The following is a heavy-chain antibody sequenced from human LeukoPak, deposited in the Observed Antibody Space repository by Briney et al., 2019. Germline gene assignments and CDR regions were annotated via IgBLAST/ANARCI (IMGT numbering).Heavy chain of an antibody. V-gene: IGHV1-3*03. CDR1: GYTFTSYA. J-gene: IGHJ3*02. CDR2: INAGNGNT. Sequence: ASVKVSCKASGYTFTSYAMHWVRQAPGQRLEWMGWINAGNGNTKYSQEFQGRVTITRDTSASTAYMELSSLRSEDTAVYYCARESMDTAWYAFDIWGQGTMVTVSS. CDR3: ARESMDTAWYAFDI. D-gene: IGHD5-18*01.